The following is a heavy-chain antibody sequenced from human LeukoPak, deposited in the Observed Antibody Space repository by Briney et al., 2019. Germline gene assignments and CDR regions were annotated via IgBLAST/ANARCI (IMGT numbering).Heavy chain of an antibody. Sequence: SVKVSCRASGGTFISYAISWVRQAPGQGLEWMGGIIPIFGTANYAQKFQGRVTITADESTSTAYMELSSLRSEGAAVYYCARSANWWFDPWGRGTLVTVSS. V-gene: IGHV1-69*13. CDR2: IIPIFGTA. J-gene: IGHJ5*02. CDR1: GGTFISYA. CDR3: ARSANWWFDP.